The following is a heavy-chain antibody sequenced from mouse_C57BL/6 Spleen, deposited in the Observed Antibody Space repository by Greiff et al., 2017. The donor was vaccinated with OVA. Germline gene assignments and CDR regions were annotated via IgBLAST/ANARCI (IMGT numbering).Heavy chain of an antibody. J-gene: IGHJ3*01. CDR1: GYSITSGYY. CDR3: ARIYYDYDDGAY. V-gene: IGHV3-6*01. D-gene: IGHD2-4*01. Sequence: EVKLQESGPGLVKPSQSLSLTCSVTGYSITSGYYWNWIRQFPGNKLEWMGYISYDGSNNYNPSLKNRISITRDTSKNQFFLKLNSVTTEDTATYYCARIYYDYDDGAYWGQGTLVTVSA. CDR2: ISYDGSN.